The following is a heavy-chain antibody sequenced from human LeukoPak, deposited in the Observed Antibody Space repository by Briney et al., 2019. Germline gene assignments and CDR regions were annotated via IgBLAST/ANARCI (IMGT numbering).Heavy chain of an antibody. D-gene: IGHD3-22*01. V-gene: IGHV4-59*01. CDR3: ARAVDDSSGYYRIDY. CDR1: GGSMSSYY. CDR2: IPYSGST. J-gene: IGHJ4*02. Sequence: SETLSLTCTVPGGSMSSYYWSWIRQPPGRGLEWIGYIPYSGSTNYNPSLKSRVTISVDTSKNQFSLKLSSVTAADTAVYYCARAVDDSSGYYRIDYWGQGTLVTVSS.